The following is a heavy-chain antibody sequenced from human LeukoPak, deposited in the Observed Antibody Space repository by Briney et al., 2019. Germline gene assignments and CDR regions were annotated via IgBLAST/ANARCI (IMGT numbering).Heavy chain of an antibody. Sequence: SETLSLTCTVSGGSISSSSYYWSWIRQPAGKGLEWIGRIYTSGSTNYNPSLKSRVTISVDTSKNLFSLKLSSVTAADTAVYYCAREWLPDAFDIWGQGTMVTVSS. CDR3: AREWLPDAFDI. J-gene: IGHJ3*02. V-gene: IGHV4-61*02. CDR1: GGSISSSSYY. CDR2: IYTSGST. D-gene: IGHD5-12*01.